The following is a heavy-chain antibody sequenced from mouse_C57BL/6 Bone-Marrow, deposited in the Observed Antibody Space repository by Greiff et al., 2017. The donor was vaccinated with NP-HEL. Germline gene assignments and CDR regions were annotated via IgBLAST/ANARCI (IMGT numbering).Heavy chain of an antibody. V-gene: IGHV5-9-1*02. CDR3: TRDRGLRRFAY. CDR2: ISSGGDYI. J-gene: IGHJ3*01. CDR1: GFTFSSYA. D-gene: IGHD2-4*01. Sequence: DVKLQESGEGLVKPGGSLKLSCAASGFTFSSYAMSWVRQTPEKRLEWVAYISSGGDYIYYADTVKGRFTISRDNARNTLYLQMSSLKSEDTAMYYCTRDRGLRRFAYWGQGTRVTVSA.